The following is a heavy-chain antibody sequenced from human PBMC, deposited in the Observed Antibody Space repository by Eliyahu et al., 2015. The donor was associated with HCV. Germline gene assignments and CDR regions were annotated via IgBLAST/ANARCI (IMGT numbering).Heavy chain of an antibody. Sequence: QVQLQESGPGLVKPSETLSLTCIVSGGSITTSYWSWXRQPPGKGLEWSVYWLYTXSTNYNPTLXSRVTXSIDTSKNQFSLNLTSVTAADTAMYYCASGGGGIAVTGTGGWFDPWGQGTLVTVSS. D-gene: IGHD6-19*01. V-gene: IGHV4-59*01. CDR1: GGSITTSY. CDR3: ASGGGGIAVTGTGGWFDP. CDR2: WLYTXST. J-gene: IGHJ5*02.